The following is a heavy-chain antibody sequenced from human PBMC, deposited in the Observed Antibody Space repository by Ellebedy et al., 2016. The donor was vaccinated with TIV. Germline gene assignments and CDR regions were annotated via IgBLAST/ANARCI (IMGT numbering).Heavy chain of an antibody. CDR1: GFTFGSYT. D-gene: IGHD3-22*01. V-gene: IGHV3-30*04. Sequence: GESLKISXAASGFTFGSYTMYWVRQAPGKGLEWVAMISYDGYNEYYGDSVRGRFTISRVNSRSTLYLQMNSLRAEGTAVYYCVRDNSGYYYFDYWGQGTLVTVSS. CDR3: VRDNSGYYYFDY. J-gene: IGHJ4*02. CDR2: ISYDGYNE.